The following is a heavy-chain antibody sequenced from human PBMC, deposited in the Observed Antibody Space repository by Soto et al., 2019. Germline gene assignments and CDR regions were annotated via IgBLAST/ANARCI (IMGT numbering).Heavy chain of an antibody. D-gene: IGHD2-2*01. Sequence: GGSLRLSCAASGFTFSSYGMHWVRQAPGKGLEWVAVISYDGSNKYYADSVKGRFTISRDNSKNTLYLQMNSLRAEDTAVYYCAKDTDIVVVPAVAYGMDVWGQGTTVTVSS. J-gene: IGHJ6*02. CDR1: GFTFSSYG. CDR2: ISYDGSNK. V-gene: IGHV3-30*18. CDR3: AKDTDIVVVPAVAYGMDV.